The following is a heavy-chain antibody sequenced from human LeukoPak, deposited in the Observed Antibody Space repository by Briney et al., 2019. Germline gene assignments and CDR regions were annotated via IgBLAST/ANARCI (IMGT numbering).Heavy chain of an antibody. CDR2: INPNSGGT. V-gene: IGHV1-2*02. CDR3: AREVVPSHYFDY. D-gene: IGHD2-15*01. Sequence: ASVKVSCKASGCTFTGYYMHWVRQAPGQGLEWMGWINPNSGGTNYAQKFQGRVTMTRDTSISTAYMELSRLRSDDTAVYYCAREVVPSHYFDYWGQGTLVTVSS. J-gene: IGHJ4*02. CDR1: GCTFTGYY.